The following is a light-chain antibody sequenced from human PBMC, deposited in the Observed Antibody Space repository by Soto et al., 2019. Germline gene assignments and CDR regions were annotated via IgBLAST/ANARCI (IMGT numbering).Light chain of an antibody. V-gene: IGKV3-20*01. CDR3: QQYGSSTQVT. Sequence: EVVLTQSPGTLSLSPGERATLSCRASPSISSRYLTWYQQKPGQAPRLLIYGASSRATGIPDRLSGSGSGTDFILTITRLEPEDFAVYYCQQYGSSTQVTFGGGTKVEIK. CDR1: PSISSRY. CDR2: GAS. J-gene: IGKJ4*01.